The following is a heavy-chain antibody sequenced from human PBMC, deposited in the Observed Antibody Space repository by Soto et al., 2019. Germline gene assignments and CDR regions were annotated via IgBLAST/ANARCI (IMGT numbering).Heavy chain of an antibody. CDR2: IYYSGST. Sequence: SETLSLTCTVSGGSISSGGYYWSWIRQHPGKGLEWIGYIYYSGSTYYNPSLKSRVTISVDTSKNQFSLKLSSVTAADTAVYYCARDRPSVAAAGTDWFDPWGQGTLVTVSS. CDR1: GGSISSGGYY. CDR3: ARDRPSVAAAGTDWFDP. J-gene: IGHJ5*02. V-gene: IGHV4-31*03. D-gene: IGHD6-13*01.